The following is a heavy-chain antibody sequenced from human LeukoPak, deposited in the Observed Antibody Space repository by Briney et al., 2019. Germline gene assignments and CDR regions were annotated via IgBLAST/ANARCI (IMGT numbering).Heavy chain of an antibody. CDR2: IIPIFGTA. J-gene: IGHJ6*02. D-gene: IGHD2-15*01. Sequence: ASVKVSCKASGGTFSSYAISWVRQAPGQGLEWMGGIIPIFGTANYAQKFQGRVTITADESTSTAYMELSSLRSEDTAVYYCARTVAALGYGMDVWGQGTTVTVSS. CDR3: ARTVAALGYGMDV. V-gene: IGHV1-69*13. CDR1: GGTFSSYA.